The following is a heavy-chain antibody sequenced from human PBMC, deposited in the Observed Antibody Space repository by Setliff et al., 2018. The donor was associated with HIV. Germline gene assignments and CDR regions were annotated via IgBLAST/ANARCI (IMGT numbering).Heavy chain of an antibody. Sequence: GGSLRLSCEASGFNVEKSGMHWIRQAPGKGLEWVAVMYYDGVTTYYADSVKGRFTISRDGSKNMIFLQMNSLRVDDTAVYYCARGRVLEWLSNHWGQGTRVTVSS. CDR3: ARGRVLEWLSNH. CDR1: GFNVEKSG. J-gene: IGHJ4*02. CDR2: MYYDGVTT. V-gene: IGHV3-30*12. D-gene: IGHD3-3*01.